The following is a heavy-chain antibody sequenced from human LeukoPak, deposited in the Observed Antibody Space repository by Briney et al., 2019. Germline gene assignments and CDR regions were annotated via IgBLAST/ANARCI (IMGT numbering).Heavy chain of an antibody. CDR1: GFTFSSYA. CDR3: AKVPHIVVVTALDY. D-gene: IGHD2-21*02. V-gene: IGHV3-23*01. Sequence: GGSLRLSCAASGFTFSSYAMSWVRQAPGKGLEWVSSISGSGGSTYYADSVKGRFTISRDNSKNTLYLQMNSLRAEDTAVYYCAKVPHIVVVTALDYWGQGTLVTVSS. J-gene: IGHJ4*02. CDR2: ISGSGGST.